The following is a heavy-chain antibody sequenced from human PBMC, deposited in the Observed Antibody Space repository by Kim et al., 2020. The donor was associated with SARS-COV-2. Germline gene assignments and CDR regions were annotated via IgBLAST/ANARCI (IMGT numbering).Heavy chain of an antibody. CDR2: ISGSGGST. V-gene: IGHV3-23*01. CDR3: AKDSPDRTMHSGYSYLHHMYYFDY. Sequence: GGSLRLSCAASGFTFSSYAMSWVRQAPGKGLEWVSAISGSGGSTYYADSVKGRFTISRDNSKNTLYLQMNSLRAEDTAVYYCAKDSPDRTMHSGYSYLHHMYYFDYWGQGTLVTVSS. D-gene: IGHD5-18*01. J-gene: IGHJ4*02. CDR1: GFTFSSYA.